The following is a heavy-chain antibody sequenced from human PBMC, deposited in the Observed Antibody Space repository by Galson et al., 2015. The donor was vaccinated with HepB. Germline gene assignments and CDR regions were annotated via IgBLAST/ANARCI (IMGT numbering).Heavy chain of an antibody. Sequence: SLRLSCAASGFTFSRSWMTWVRQAPGKGLEWVALIKEDGSLKNYVDSVKGRFTISRDNAKNSLYLQINSLRAEDTAVYYCAGDAGFFRFVCWGQGTLVTVSS. CDR3: AGDAGFFRFVC. CDR1: GFTFSRSW. V-gene: IGHV3-7*03. D-gene: IGHD3-3*01. J-gene: IGHJ4*02. CDR2: IKEDGSLK.